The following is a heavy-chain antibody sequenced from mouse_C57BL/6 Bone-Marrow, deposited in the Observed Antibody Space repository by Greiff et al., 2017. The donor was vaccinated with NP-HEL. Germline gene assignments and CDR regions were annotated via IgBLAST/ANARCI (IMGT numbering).Heavy chain of an antibody. D-gene: IGHD1-1*01. J-gene: IGHJ1*03. V-gene: IGHV1-9*01. Sequence: LMKPGASVKLSCKATGYTFTGYWIEWVKQRPGHGLEWIGEILPGSGSTNYNEKFKGKATFTADTSSNTAYMQLSSLTTEDSAIYYCARPYYYGSSPHWYFDVWGTGTTVTVSS. CDR2: ILPGSGST. CDR1: GYTFTGYW. CDR3: ARPYYYGSSPHWYFDV.